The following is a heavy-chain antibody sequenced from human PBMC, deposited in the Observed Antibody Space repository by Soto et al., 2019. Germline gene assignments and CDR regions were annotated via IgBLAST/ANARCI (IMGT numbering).Heavy chain of an antibody. CDR2: IYWDDDK. CDR3: AQTGEANGGFGY. Sequence: GPTLVNPTQPLTLTCTFSGFSLSTSGAGVGWIRQPPGKALEWLALIYWDDDKRYSPSLNSRLTITKNTSNTQVVLTMTYMDPVDTATYYCAQTGEANGGFGYWGQGTLVTVVS. V-gene: IGHV2-5*02. D-gene: IGHD1-1*01. J-gene: IGHJ4*02. CDR1: GFSLSTSGAG.